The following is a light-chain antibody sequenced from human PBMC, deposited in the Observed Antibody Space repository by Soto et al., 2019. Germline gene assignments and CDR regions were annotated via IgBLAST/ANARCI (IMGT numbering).Light chain of an antibody. J-gene: IGKJ1*01. CDR2: KAS. Sequence: DIQMKQSPSTLSASVGDRVTVTCRASQSISSWLAWYQQKAGKAPKLLIYKASALESGVPSRFSGSGSGTEFTLTISSLEPEDFATYYCQHYNTYPWTFGQGTKVDIK. CDR3: QHYNTYPWT. CDR1: QSISSW. V-gene: IGKV1-5*03.